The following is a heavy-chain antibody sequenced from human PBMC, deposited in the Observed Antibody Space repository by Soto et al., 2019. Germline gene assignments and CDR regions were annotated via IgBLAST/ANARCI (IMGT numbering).Heavy chain of an antibody. CDR3: ARELGYCSGGSCYSGTLSYYYYGMDV. D-gene: IGHD2-15*01. V-gene: IGHV3-7*01. CDR2: IKQDGSEK. CDR1: GFTFSSYW. J-gene: IGHJ6*02. Sequence: PGGSLRLSCAASGFTFSSYWMSWVRQAPGKGLEWVANIKQDGSEKYYVDSVKGRFTISRDNAKNSLYLQMNSLRAEDTAVYYCARELGYCSGGSCYSGTLSYYYYGMDVWGQGTTVTVSS.